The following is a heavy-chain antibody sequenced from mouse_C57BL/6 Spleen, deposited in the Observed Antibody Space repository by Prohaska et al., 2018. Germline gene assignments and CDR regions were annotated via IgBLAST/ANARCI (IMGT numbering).Heavy chain of an antibody. D-gene: IGHD3-3*01. CDR1: LTISE. V-gene: IGHV2-2*01. CDR2: IWSGGST. Sequence: LTISEIDCVRQSPGTGLDWLGVIWSGGSTDYNAAFISRLSISKDNSKSQVFFKMNSLQADDTAMYYCARNYRDRYAMYYWGQGTSVTVSS. J-gene: IGHJ4*01. CDR3: ARNYRDRYAMYY.